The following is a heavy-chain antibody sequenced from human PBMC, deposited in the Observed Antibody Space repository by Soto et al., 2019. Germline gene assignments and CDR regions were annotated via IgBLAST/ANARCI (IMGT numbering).Heavy chain of an antibody. CDR2: ISAYNGNT. D-gene: IGHD2-15*01. CDR1: GYTFTSYG. J-gene: IGHJ5*02. Sequence: GASVKVSCKASGYTFTSYGISWVRQAPGQGLEWMGWISAYNGNTNYAQKLQGRVTMTTDTSTSTAYMELRSLRSDDTAVYYCARIWGRYCSGGSCQTNWFDPWGQGTLVTVSS. V-gene: IGHV1-18*01. CDR3: ARIWGRYCSGGSCQTNWFDP.